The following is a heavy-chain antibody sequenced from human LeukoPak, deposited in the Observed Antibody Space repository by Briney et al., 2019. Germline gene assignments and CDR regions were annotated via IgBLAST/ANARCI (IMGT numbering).Heavy chain of an antibody. D-gene: IGHD3-10*02. CDR1: GFTFSSYA. V-gene: IGHV3-23*01. Sequence: GGTLRLSCAASGFTFSSYAMSWVRQAPGKGLEWVSAISHSGVTTYYADSVKGRFTISRDNAKNSLYLQMNSLRAEDTAVYYCAELGITMIGGVWGKGTTVTISS. CDR2: ISHSGVTT. J-gene: IGHJ6*04. CDR3: AELGITMIGGV.